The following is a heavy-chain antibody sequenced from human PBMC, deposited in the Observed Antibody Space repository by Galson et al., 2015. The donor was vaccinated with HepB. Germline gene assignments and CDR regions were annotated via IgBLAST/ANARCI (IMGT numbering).Heavy chain of an antibody. V-gene: IGHV1-8*01. CDR3: ARALRPRYCSGGSCYFFDY. CDR1: GYTFTSYD. J-gene: IGHJ4*02. Sequence: SVKVSCKASGYTFTSYDINWVRQATGQGLEWMGWMNPNSGNTGYAQKFQGRVTMTRNTSISTAYMELSSLRSEDTAVYYCARALRPRYCSGGSCYFFDYWGQGTLVTVSS. D-gene: IGHD2-15*01. CDR2: MNPNSGNT.